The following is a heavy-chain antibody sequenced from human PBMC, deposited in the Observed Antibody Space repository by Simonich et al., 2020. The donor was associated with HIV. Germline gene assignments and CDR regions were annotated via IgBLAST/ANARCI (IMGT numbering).Heavy chain of an antibody. CDR2: ISWNSGST. CDR1: GFTFDDFA. J-gene: IGHJ3*02. V-gene: IGHV3-9*03. CDR3: AKEGPDAFDI. Sequence: EVQLVESGGGLVQPGRSLRLSCAASGFTFDDFAMHWVRQASGKGLEGVSGISWNSGSTGDADSVKGRFTISRDNAKNSLYLQMNSLRVEDMALYYCAKEGPDAFDIWGQGTMVTVSS.